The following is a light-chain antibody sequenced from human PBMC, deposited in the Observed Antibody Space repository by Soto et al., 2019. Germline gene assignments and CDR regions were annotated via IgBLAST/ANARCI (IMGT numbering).Light chain of an antibody. CDR3: QQYNNGPRT. CDR2: DAS. CDR1: QNVNYN. Sequence: IVMTQSPATLSVSPGERATLSCRASQNVNYNLAWYQQKPGQAPSLLIHDASIRATAVPARFSGSGSGTEFTLTISSMQSEDFAVYYCQQYNNGPRTFGQGTKVEIK. V-gene: IGKV3-15*01. J-gene: IGKJ1*01.